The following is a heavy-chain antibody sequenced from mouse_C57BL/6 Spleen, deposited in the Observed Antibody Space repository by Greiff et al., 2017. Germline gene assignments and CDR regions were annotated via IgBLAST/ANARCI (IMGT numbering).Heavy chain of an antibody. CDR1: GYTFTSYW. CDR3: ASSYYYGSSSWFAY. V-gene: IGHV1-69*01. Sequence: QVQLQQPGAELVMPGASVKLSCKASGYTFTSYWMHWVKQRPGQGLEWIGEIDPSDSYSNYNQKFKGKSTLTVDKSSSTAYMELSSLTSEDSAVYDCASSYYYGSSSWFAYWGQGTLVTVSA. D-gene: IGHD1-1*01. CDR2: IDPSDSYS. J-gene: IGHJ3*01.